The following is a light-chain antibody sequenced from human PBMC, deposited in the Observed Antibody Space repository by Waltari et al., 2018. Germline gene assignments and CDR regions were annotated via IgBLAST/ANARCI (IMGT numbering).Light chain of an antibody. V-gene: IGKV1-39*01. Sequence: DIQMTQSPSSLSASVGDRVTITCRASQSIGTYLNWYQHKPGRDPELLIYSASTLQGGDPSRFCGSCTETRFTLAISSLQREDFATYYCQQSYTTPRTFGQGTKVEIK. J-gene: IGKJ1*01. CDR1: QSIGTY. CDR2: SAS. CDR3: QQSYTTPRT.